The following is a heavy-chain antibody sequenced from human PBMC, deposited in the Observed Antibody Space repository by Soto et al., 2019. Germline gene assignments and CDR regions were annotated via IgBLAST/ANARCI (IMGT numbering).Heavy chain of an antibody. CDR2: IIPIFGTA. CDR1: GYSFTSND. CDR3: APGNGMDV. Sequence: SVKVSCKASGYSFTSNDVTWVRQATGQGLEWMGGIIPIFGTANYAEKFQGRVTITADESTSTAYMELSSLRSEDTAVYYCAPGNGMDVWGQGTTVTVS. V-gene: IGHV1-69*13. J-gene: IGHJ6*02.